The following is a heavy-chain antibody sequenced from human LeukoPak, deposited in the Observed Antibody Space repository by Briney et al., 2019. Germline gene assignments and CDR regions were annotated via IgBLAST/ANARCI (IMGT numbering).Heavy chain of an antibody. J-gene: IGHJ4*02. CDR1: GGSISSGSYY. CDR2: IYTSGST. V-gene: IGHV4-61*02. Sequence: SETLSPTCTVSGGSISSGSYYWSWIRQPAGKGLEWIGRIYTSGSTNYNPSPKSRVTISVDTSKNQFSLKLSSVTAADTAVYYCARDSGILDYWGQGTLVTVSS. CDR3: ARDSGILDY. D-gene: IGHD1-14*01.